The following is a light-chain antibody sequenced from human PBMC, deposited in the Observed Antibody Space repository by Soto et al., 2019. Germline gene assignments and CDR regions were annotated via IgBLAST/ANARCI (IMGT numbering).Light chain of an antibody. V-gene: IGLV2-14*01. CDR3: NSYTSSSTMI. J-gene: IGLJ2*01. CDR2: EVS. CDR1: SSDVGGYNY. Sequence: QSALTQPASVSGSPGQSITISCTGTSSDVGGYNYVSWYQHHPGKAPKLIIYEVSNRPSGVSNRFSGSKSGNTASLTISGLQAEDEADDYCNSYTSSSTMIFGGGTKLTVL.